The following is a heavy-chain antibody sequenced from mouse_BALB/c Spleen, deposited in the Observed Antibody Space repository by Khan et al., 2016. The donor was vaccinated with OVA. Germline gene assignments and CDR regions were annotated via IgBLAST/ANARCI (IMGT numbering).Heavy chain of an antibody. J-gene: IGHJ4*01. CDR3: ARSWAMDY. V-gene: IGHV5-15*02. CDR2: ISNLAYSI. Sequence: EVKLMESGRGLVQPGGSRKLSCAASGFTFSDYGMAWVRQAPGKGPEWVAFISNLAYSIYYADTVTGRFTISRENAKNILYLEMSSLRSEDTAMYYCARSWAMDYWGQGTSVTVSS. CDR1: GFTFSDYG.